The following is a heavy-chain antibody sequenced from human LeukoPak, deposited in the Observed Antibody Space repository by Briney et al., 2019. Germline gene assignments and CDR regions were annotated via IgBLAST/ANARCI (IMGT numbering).Heavy chain of an antibody. CDR3: ASYSSGYYEVSEYFQH. J-gene: IGHJ1*01. CDR2: IYYSGST. CDR1: GGSISSYY. D-gene: IGHD3-22*01. V-gene: IGHV4-59*01. Sequence: SETLSLTCTVSGGSISSYYWSWIRQPPGKGLEWIGYIYYSGSTCYNPSLKSRLTISLDTSKNQFSLKLSSVTAADTAVYYCASYSSGYYEVSEYFQHWGQGTLVTVSS.